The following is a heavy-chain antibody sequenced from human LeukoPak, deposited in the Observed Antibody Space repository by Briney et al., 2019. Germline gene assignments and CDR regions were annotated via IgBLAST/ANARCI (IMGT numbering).Heavy chain of an antibody. CDR2: INPSGGST. Sequence: ASVKVSCKASGYTFTSYYMHWVRQAPGQGLEWMGIINPSGGSTSYAQKFQGRVTMTRDTSTSTAYMELSRLRSEDTAVYYCVGAYTKNNWFDPWGQGTLVTVSS. V-gene: IGHV1-46*01. CDR3: VGAYTKNNWFDP. J-gene: IGHJ5*02. CDR1: GYTFTSYY. D-gene: IGHD3-16*01.